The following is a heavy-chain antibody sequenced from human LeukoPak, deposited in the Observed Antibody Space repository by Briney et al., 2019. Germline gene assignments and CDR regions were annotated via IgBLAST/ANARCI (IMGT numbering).Heavy chain of an antibody. CDR2: IIPIFGTA. CDR1: GYTFTSYG. CDR3: ARTYSSSWYFRFDY. J-gene: IGHJ4*02. Sequence: GASVKVSCKASGYTFTSYGISWVRQAPGQGLEWMGGIIPIFGTANYAQKFQGRVTITADESTSTAYMELSSLRSEDTAVYYCARTYSSSWYFRFDYWGQGTLVTVSS. V-gene: IGHV1-69*13. D-gene: IGHD6-13*01.